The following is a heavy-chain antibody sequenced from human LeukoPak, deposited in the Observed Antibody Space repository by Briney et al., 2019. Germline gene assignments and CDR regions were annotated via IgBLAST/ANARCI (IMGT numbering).Heavy chain of an antibody. CDR3: AKVLYYDDSSGYGY. Sequence: GGSLRLSCAASGFTFSSYAMSWVRQAPGKGLEWVSAISGSGGSTYYADSVKGRFTISRDNSKNTLYLQMNSLRAEDTAVYYCAKVLYYDDSSGYGYWGQGTLVTVSS. V-gene: IGHV3-23*01. CDR1: GFTFSSYA. D-gene: IGHD3-22*01. CDR2: ISGSGGST. J-gene: IGHJ4*02.